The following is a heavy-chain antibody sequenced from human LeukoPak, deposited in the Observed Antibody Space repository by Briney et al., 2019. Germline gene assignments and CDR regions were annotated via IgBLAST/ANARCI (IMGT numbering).Heavy chain of an antibody. Sequence: SETLSLTCAVSGGSISSYYWSWIRQPPGKGLEWIGYISTSGSTNYSPSLKSRVTISVDTSKNQFSLKLSSVTAADTAVYYCASSPRIAARPRRFDYWGQGTLVTVSS. D-gene: IGHD6-6*01. CDR3: ASSPRIAARPRRFDY. CDR2: ISTSGST. J-gene: IGHJ4*02. CDR1: GGSISSYY. V-gene: IGHV4-4*09.